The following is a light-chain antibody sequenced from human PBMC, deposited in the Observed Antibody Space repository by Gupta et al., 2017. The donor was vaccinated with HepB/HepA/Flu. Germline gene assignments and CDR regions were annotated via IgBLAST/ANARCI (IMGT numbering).Light chain of an antibody. CDR2: KTN. J-gene: IGLJ3*02. V-gene: IGLV8-61*01. CDR3: MLSVGRGIGV. CDR1: SASVSTNAY. Sequence: QTVVTQAPSVSVSPGGTFTVTCRLTSASVSTNAYPGWYQQTQGQAPRTLMYKTNIRFSGVPDRFSGSILGNEAALTITGAQADDESDYDCMLSVGRGIGVFGGGTKLTGL.